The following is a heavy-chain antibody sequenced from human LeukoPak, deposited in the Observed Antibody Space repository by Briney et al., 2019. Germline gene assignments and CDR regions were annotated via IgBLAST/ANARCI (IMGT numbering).Heavy chain of an antibody. J-gene: IGHJ3*02. D-gene: IGHD7-27*01. CDR1: GFTVSSKY. Sequence: GGSLRLSCAASGFTVSSKYMNWVRQAPGKGLVWVSRINGDGTTTTYADSVRGRFTIARDNAKNTLYLQMSSLRAEDTAVYYCARDWNAGDDVFDIWGQGTMVTVSS. CDR2: INGDGTTT. CDR3: ARDWNAGDDVFDI. V-gene: IGHV3-74*01.